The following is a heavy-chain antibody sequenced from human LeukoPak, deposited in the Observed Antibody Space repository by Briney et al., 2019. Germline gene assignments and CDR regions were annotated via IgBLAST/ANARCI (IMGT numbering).Heavy chain of an antibody. J-gene: IGHJ4*02. D-gene: IGHD3-9*01. CDR3: ARGLRYYDILTGYYTYYFDY. V-gene: IGHV4-34*01. Sequence: SGTLSLTCAVYGGSFSGYYWSWIRQPPGKGLEWIGEINHSGSTNYNLSLKSRVTISVDTSKNQFSLKLSSVTAADTAVYYCARGLRYYDILTGYYTYYFDYWGQGTLVTVSS. CDR1: GGSFSGYY. CDR2: INHSGST.